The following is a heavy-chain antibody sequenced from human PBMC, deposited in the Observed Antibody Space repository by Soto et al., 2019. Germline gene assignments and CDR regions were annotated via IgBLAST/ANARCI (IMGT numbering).Heavy chain of an antibody. J-gene: IGHJ3*02. CDR1: GGSISSYY. V-gene: IGHV4-59*08. CDR2: IYYSGST. CDR3: ARAYGLGAFDI. D-gene: IGHD3-10*01. Sequence: QVQLQESGPGLVKPSETMSLTCTVSGGSISSYYWSWIRQPPGKGLEWIAYIYYSGSTNYNPSLKSRVTISVDTSKNQFSLKLSSVTAADTAVYYCARAYGLGAFDIWGQGTMVTVSS.